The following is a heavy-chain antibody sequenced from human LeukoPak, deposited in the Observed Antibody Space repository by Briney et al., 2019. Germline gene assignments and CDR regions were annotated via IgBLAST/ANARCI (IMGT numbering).Heavy chain of an antibody. V-gene: IGHV3-21*01. CDR1: GFTFSSYS. CDR2: ISTSSSYI. D-gene: IGHD3-10*01. J-gene: IGHJ4*02. Sequence: GGSLRLSCAASGFTFSSYSMNWVRQAPGKGLEWVSSISTSSSYIYYADSVKGRFTISRDNAKKSLYLQMDSLRAEDTAVYYCARERYNYGPGEVDYWGQGTLVTVSS. CDR3: ARERYNYGPGEVDY.